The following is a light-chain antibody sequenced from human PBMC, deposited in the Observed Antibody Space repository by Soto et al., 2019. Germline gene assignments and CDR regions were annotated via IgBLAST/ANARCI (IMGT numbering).Light chain of an antibody. V-gene: IGLV2-14*01. CDR3: TSYTGASTGL. CDR1: SSDVGGYKF. Sequence: QSALTQPASVSGSPGQSINISCAGTSSDVGGYKFVSWYRQHPGKAPQLLIYHVTYRPSGVSDRFSGSKSGNSASLTISGLQAEDEADYYCTSYTGASTGLFGGGTKLTVL. J-gene: IGLJ2*01. CDR2: HVT.